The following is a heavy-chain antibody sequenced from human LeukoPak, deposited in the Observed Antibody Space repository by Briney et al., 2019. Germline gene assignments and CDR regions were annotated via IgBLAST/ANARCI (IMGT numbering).Heavy chain of an antibody. CDR3: AREGDTAMVYYYYMDV. CDR2: INWNGGST. CDR1: GFTFDDYG. Sequence: PGGSLRLSCAASGFTFDDYGMSWVRQAPGKGLEWVSGINWNGGSTGYADSVKGRVTISRDNAKNSLYLQMNSLRAEDTALYYCAREGDTAMVYYYYMDVWGKGTTVTVSS. V-gene: IGHV3-20*04. J-gene: IGHJ6*03. D-gene: IGHD5-18*01.